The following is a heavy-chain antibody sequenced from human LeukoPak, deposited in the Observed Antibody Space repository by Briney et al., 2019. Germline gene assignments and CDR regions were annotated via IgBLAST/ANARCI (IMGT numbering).Heavy chain of an antibody. Sequence: GGSLRLSCAASGFTFSNAWMSWFRQAPEKGLEWVGRIKSKTDGGTIDYAAPVKGRFNISRDDSKNTLYLQMNSLETEDTAVYYCATDLHDYGDYIRLNWGQGTLVTVSS. J-gene: IGHJ4*02. D-gene: IGHD4-17*01. CDR2: IKSKTDGGTI. V-gene: IGHV3-15*01. CDR3: ATDLHDYGDYIRLN. CDR1: GFTFSNAW.